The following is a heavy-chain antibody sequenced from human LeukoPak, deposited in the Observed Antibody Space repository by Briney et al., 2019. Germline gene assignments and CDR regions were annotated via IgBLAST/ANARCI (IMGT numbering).Heavy chain of an antibody. CDR3: ARWGHTTDYYYYYYMDV. Sequence: SQTLSLTYAISVDSVSNNSAAWNWIRQSPSRALEWLGRTYYRSKWYNDYAVSVKRRITINPDTSKNQFSLPLNSVTPEATAVYYCARWGHTTDYYYYYYMDVWGKGTTVTVSS. V-gene: IGHV6-1*01. CDR2: TYYRSKWYN. CDR1: VDSVSNNSAA. J-gene: IGHJ6*03. D-gene: IGHD1-14*01.